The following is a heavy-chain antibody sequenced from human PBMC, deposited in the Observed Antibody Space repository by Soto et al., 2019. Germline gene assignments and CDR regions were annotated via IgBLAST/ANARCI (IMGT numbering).Heavy chain of an antibody. D-gene: IGHD5-18*01. CDR2: IYPGDSDT. J-gene: IGHJ6*02. CDR1: GYSFTSYW. CDR3: ARNTEYSYGYSKRDSYGRNYYYGMDV. Sequence: GESLKISCKGSGYSFTSYWIGWVRQMPGKGLEWMGIIYPGDSDTRYSPSFQGQGTISADKSISTAYLQWGSLKASDTAMYYCARNTEYSYGYSKRDSYGRNYYYGMDVWGQGTTVTVSS. V-gene: IGHV5-51*01.